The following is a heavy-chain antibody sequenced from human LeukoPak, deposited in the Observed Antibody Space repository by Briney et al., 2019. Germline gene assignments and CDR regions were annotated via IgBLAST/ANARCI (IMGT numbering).Heavy chain of an antibody. CDR3: ARGPKVTDFWSGYLGRLFDP. J-gene: IGHJ5*02. V-gene: IGHV1-46*01. CDR1: GYTFTSYY. Sequence: VASVKVSCKASGYTFTSYYMHWVRQAPGQGLEWMGIINPSGGSTSYAQKFQGRVTMTRDTSTSTVYMELSSLRSEDTAVYYCARGPKVTDFWSGYLGRLFDPWGQGTLVTVSS. CDR2: INPSGGST. D-gene: IGHD3-3*01.